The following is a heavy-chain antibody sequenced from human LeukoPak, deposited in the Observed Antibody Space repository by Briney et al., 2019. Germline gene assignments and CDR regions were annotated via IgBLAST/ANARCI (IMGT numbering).Heavy chain of an antibody. CDR2: IYTSEST. V-gene: IGHV4-61*09. D-gene: IGHD2-2*01. Sequence: MASETLSLTCTVSGGSVSSGTYYWSWIRQSAGKGLEWIGHIYTSESTNYNPSLKSRVTISVDTSKNQFSLKLTSVTAADTAVYYCARDDWTYCSSTTCPDAYIWGQGTMVTVSS. CDR1: GGSVSSGTYY. CDR3: ARDDWTYCSSTTCPDAYI. J-gene: IGHJ3*02.